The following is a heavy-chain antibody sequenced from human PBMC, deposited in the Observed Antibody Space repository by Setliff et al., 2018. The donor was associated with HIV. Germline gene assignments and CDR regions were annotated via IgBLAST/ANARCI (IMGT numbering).Heavy chain of an antibody. CDR2: LYFGDSDP. CDR3: ARGRGGYFGGGRYYNLPYFDS. CDR1: GSSFSTYW. D-gene: IGHD2-15*01. J-gene: IGHJ4*02. Sequence: GESLKISCKTSGSSFSTYWVGWVRQMPGKGLEWLGILYFGDSDPKYNPSFEGQVTISADKSIKTAFLQWRSLKTSDTAIYYCARGRGGYFGGGRYYNLPYFDSWGQGTLVTVSS. V-gene: IGHV5-51*01.